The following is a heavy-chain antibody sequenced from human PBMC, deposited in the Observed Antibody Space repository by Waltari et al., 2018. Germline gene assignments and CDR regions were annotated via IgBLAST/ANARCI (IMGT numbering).Heavy chain of an antibody. CDR3: ARNCNGDYGGFLDH. D-gene: IGHD4-17*01. J-gene: IGHJ4*02. Sequence: QVQLQESGPGLVKSSETLSLSCTVSGGSLSSYYWTWIRRPAGKGLEWIGRIHASGKTNYNPSLTSRVAMSVTPSQNQFSLRLTSVTAAATSVYYCARNCNGDYGGFLDHWGQGIVVGLSS. V-gene: IGHV4-4*07. CDR2: IHASGKT. CDR1: GGSLSSYY.